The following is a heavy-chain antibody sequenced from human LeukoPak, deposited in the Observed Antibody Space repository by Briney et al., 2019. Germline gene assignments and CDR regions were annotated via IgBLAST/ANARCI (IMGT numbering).Heavy chain of an antibody. D-gene: IGHD2-2*02. V-gene: IGHV1-18*01. J-gene: IGHJ6*02. CDR2: ISAYNGNT. CDR1: GYTFTSYG. Sequence: ASVKVSCKASGYTFTSYGISWVRQAPGQGLEWMGWISAYNGNTNYAQKLKGRVTMTTDTSTSTAYMELRSLRSDDTAVYYCARDDPGVVVPAAIGSMYYYGMDVWGQGTTVTVSS. CDR3: ARDDPGVVVPAAIGSMYYYGMDV.